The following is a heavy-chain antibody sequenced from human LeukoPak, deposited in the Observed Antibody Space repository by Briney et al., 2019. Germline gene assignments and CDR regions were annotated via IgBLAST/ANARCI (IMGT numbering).Heavy chain of an antibody. CDR2: IWYDGSNK. J-gene: IGHJ4*02. CDR1: GFTFSSYG. D-gene: IGHD3-22*01. CDR3: AKTVNFYDSRRLDY. Sequence: RPGGSLRLSCAASGFTFSSYGMHWVRQAPGKGLEWVAVIWYDGSNKYYADSVKGRFTISRDNSKNTLYLQMNSLRPEDTAVYYCAKTVNFYDSRRLDYWGQGALVTVSS. V-gene: IGHV3-30*02.